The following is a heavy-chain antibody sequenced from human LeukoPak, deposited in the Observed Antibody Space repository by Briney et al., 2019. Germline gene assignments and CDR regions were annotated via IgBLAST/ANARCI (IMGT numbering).Heavy chain of an antibody. CDR2: INWNSDRI. V-gene: IGHV3-9*01. D-gene: IGHD3-22*01. J-gene: IGHJ3*02. CDR3: ARASYYYDTTGLGAVDI. CDR1: GFTFNDHA. Sequence: GRSLRLSCVASGFTFNDHAMYWVRQAPGKGLEWVSGINWNSDRIGYADSVKGRFTISRDDAKKSLFLQMNNLRTEDTALYYCARASYYYDTTGLGAVDIWGQGTMVTVSS.